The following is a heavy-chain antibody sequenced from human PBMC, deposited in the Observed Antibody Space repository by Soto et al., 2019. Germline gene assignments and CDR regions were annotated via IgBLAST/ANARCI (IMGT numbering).Heavy chain of an antibody. CDR3: ARGGGYYDSSGSPAPFDY. D-gene: IGHD3-22*01. J-gene: IGHJ4*02. CDR2: IWYDGSNK. CDR1: GFTFSSYG. V-gene: IGHV3-33*01. Sequence: VGSLRLSCAASGFTFSSYGMHWVRQAPGKGLEWVAVIWYDGSNKYYADSVKGRFTISRDNSKNTLYLQMSSLRAEDTAVYYCARGGGYYDSSGSPAPFDYWGQGTLVTVSS.